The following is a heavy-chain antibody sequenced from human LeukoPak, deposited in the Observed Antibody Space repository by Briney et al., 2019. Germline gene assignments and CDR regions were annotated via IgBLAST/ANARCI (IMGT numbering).Heavy chain of an antibody. J-gene: IGHJ4*02. V-gene: IGHV3-23*01. CDR2: MSGSSGST. Sequence: PGESLRLSCAAAGFTLSSYAMSWVRQAPGKGLEWVSIMSGSSGSTYYADSVKGRFTISRDNSKNTLDLQMNSLRAEDTAVYYCAKGVGPRLLSFDYWGQGTLVTVSS. CDR3: AKGVGPRLLSFDY. CDR1: GFTLSSYA. D-gene: IGHD6-25*01.